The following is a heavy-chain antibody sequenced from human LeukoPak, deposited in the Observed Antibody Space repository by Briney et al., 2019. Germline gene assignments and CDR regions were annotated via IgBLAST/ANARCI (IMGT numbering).Heavy chain of an antibody. Sequence: SVKVSSKASGGTFSSYAISWVRQAPGQGLEWMGGIIPIFGTANYAQKFQGRVTITADKSTSTAYMELSSLRSEDTAVYYCARASYYGSGSPRYYYYGMDVWGKGTTVTVSS. J-gene: IGHJ6*04. CDR2: IIPIFGTA. CDR3: ARASYYGSGSPRYYYYGMDV. V-gene: IGHV1-69*06. D-gene: IGHD3-10*01. CDR1: GGTFSSYA.